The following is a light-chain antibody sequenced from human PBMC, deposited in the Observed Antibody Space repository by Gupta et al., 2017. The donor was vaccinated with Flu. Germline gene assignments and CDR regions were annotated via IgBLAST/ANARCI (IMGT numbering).Light chain of an antibody. CDR3: RQAPHTSHT. Sequence: VTPGEPASISCRSSQSLLHSNGYNYLDWYRQKPGQSPQLLIYLGFNRASGVPARFSGTGSGTDFTLKISRVEAEDVGVYYCRQAPHTSHTFGQGTKLEIK. J-gene: IGKJ2*01. CDR2: LGF. V-gene: IGKV2-28*01. CDR1: QSLLHSNGYNY.